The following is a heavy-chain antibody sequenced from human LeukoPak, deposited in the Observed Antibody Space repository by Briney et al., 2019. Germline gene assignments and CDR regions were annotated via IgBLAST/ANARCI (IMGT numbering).Heavy chain of an antibody. CDR1: GFTFSSYW. V-gene: IGHV3-48*01. Sequence: GGSLRLSCAASGFTFSSYWMHWVRQAPGKGLVWVSYISSSGSTIYYADSVKGRFTISRDNSRNTLYLQMNSLRAEDTAVYYCAKYEDSSSWSFDYWGQGTLVTVSS. D-gene: IGHD6-13*01. CDR2: ISSSGSTI. CDR3: AKYEDSSSWSFDY. J-gene: IGHJ4*02.